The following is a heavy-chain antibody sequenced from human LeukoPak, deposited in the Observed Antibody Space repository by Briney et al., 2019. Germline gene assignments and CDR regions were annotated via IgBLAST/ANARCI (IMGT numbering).Heavy chain of an antibody. Sequence: GGSLRLSCAASGFTFSSYSMNWVRQAPGKGLEWVSYISSSSTIYYADSVKGRFTISRDNAKNSLYLQMNSLRAEDTAVYYCARGYSSGWYYFDYWGQGTLVTVSS. CDR3: ARGYSSGWYYFDY. CDR1: GFTFSSYS. J-gene: IGHJ4*02. CDR2: ISSSSTI. D-gene: IGHD6-19*01. V-gene: IGHV3-48*01.